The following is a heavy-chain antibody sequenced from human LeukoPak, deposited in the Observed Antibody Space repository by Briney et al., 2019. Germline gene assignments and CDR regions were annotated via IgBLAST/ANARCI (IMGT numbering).Heavy chain of an antibody. CDR2: INPNSGGT. J-gene: IGHJ4*02. Sequence: GASVKVSCKASGYTFTGYYMHWVRQAPGQGLEWMGRINPNSGGTNYAQKFQGRVTMTRDTSTSTVYMELSSLRSEDTAVYYCATHSSGWYYFDYWGQGTLVTVSS. V-gene: IGHV1-2*06. CDR3: ATHSSGWYYFDY. CDR1: GYTFTGYY. D-gene: IGHD6-19*01.